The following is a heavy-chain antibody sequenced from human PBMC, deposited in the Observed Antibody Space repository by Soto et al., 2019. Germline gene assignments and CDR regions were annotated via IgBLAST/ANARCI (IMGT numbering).Heavy chain of an antibody. D-gene: IGHD1-1*01. CDR1: GFTFRNFA. J-gene: IGHJ4*02. CDR2: VSGSGYDT. V-gene: IGHV3-23*01. CDR3: ANPIPKTGTTCGF. Sequence: HLLESGGGFVQPGGSLRLSCVASGFTFRNFAMAWVRHAPGEGLEWVSAVSGSGYDTFYADSMKGRFTISRDNSKDTLYLQINSLRAEDTAVYYCANPIPKTGTTCGFWGQGTLVTVSS.